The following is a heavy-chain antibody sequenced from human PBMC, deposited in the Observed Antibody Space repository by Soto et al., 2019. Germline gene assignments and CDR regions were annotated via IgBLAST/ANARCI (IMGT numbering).Heavy chain of an antibody. V-gene: IGHV3-23*01. Sequence: GGSLRLSCAASGFIFSTYAMSWVGQAPGKGLEWVSIISGSGGTTYYADSVKGRFTISRDNSKNTLYLQMNTLRAEDTAVYYCAKEARPVAVAGSFFDSWGQGALVTVSS. CDR3: AKEARPVAVAGSFFDS. J-gene: IGHJ4*02. CDR1: GFIFSTYA. CDR2: ISGSGGTT. D-gene: IGHD6-19*01.